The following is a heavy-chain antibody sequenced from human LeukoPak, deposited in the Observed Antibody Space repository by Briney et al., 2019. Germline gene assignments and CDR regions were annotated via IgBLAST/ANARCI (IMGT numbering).Heavy chain of an antibody. V-gene: IGHV4-34*01. CDR2: INHSGST. CDR1: GGSISSYY. J-gene: IGHJ4*02. D-gene: IGHD1-14*01. CDR3: ARGWADHLDY. Sequence: SETLSLTCTVSGGSISSYYWSWIRQPPGKGLEWIGEINHSGSTNYNPSLKSRVTISVDTSKNQFSLKLSSVTAADTAVYYCARGWADHLDYWGQGTLVTVSS.